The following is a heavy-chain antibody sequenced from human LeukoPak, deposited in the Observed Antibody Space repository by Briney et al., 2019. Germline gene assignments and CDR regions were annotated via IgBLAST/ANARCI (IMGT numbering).Heavy chain of an antibody. D-gene: IGHD2/OR15-2a*01. CDR3: AKVPLPFRLFNFDY. J-gene: IGHJ4*02. V-gene: IGHV3-23*01. CDR1: GFIFRSYA. CDR2: ISGSSGST. Sequence: GGSLRLSCAASGFIFRSYAMSWVRQAPGKGLEWVSSISGSSGSTYYADSVKGRFTISRDKSNNTLYLQMNSLRAEDTAVYYCAKVPLPFRLFNFDYWGQGTLVTVSS.